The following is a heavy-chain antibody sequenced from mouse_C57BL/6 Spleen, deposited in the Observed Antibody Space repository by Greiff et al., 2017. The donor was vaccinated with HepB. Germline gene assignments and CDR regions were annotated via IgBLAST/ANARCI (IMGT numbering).Heavy chain of an antibody. D-gene: IGHD2-4*01. V-gene: IGHV1-81*01. Sequence: QVQLQQSGAELARPGASVKLSCKASGYTFTSYGISWVKQRTGQGLEWIGEIYPRSGNTYYNEKFKGKATLTADKSSSTAYMELRSLTSEDSAVYFCARYYDYGRYCDVWGTGTTVTVSS. CDR1: GYTFTSYG. J-gene: IGHJ1*03. CDR2: IYPRSGNT. CDR3: ARYYDYGRYCDV.